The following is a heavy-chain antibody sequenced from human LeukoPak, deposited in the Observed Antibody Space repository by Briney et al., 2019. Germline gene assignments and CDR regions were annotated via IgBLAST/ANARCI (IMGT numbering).Heavy chain of an antibody. CDR2: INPNSGGT. J-gene: IGHJ4*02. CDR1: EYTFTGYF. CDR3: ATGDDYFDY. Sequence: ASVKVSCTASEYTFTGYFMHWVRQAPGPGLEWTGWINPNSGGTNYAQKFQGRVTMARDTSISTVYMELSSLRSDDTAVYYCATGDDYFDYWGQGTLVTVSS. D-gene: IGHD4-17*01. V-gene: IGHV1-2*02.